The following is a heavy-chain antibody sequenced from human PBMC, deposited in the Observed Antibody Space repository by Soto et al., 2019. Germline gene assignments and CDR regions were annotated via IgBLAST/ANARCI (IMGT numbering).Heavy chain of an antibody. V-gene: IGHV3-48*03. CDR2: ISSSGSTM. J-gene: IGHJ3*02. Sequence: VQLVESGGGLVQPGGSLRLSCAASGFTFNTYEMNWVRQAPGKGLEWVSYISSSGSTMYYADSVKGRFTISRDNAKNSLFLKMNSLRAADPAVYYCANIARRTNAVDIWGQGTLVTVSS. D-gene: IGHD2-21*01. CDR1: GFTFNTYE. CDR3: ANIARRTNAVDI.